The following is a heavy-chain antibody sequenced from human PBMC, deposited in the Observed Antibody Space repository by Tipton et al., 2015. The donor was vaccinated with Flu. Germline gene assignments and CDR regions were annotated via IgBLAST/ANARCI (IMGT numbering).Heavy chain of an antibody. CDR3: ARSRDITMVKGVSYGMDV. Sequence: QLVQSGAEVKKPGASVKVSCKASGYTFTSYGISWVRQAPGQGLEWMGWISAYNGNTNYAQKLQGRVTMTTDTSTSTAYMELRSLRSDDTAVYYCARSRDITMVKGVSYGMDVWGQGTTVTVSS. CDR2: ISAYNGNT. CDR1: GYTFTSYG. V-gene: IGHV1-18*01. J-gene: IGHJ6*02. D-gene: IGHD3-10*01.